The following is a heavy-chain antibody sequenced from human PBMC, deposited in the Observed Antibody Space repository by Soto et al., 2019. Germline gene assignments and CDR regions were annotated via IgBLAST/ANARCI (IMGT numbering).Heavy chain of an antibody. Sequence: QAQVVQSGAEVRKPGSSVKLSCKASEGTFNRYAIAWVRQAPGQGLEWMGGIIPYYNTLNYAQKFQDRVTITADDSTNTVYMELSSLRSDDTAVYFGASGASRWYPYFFDAWAQGTLGTVSS. CDR1: EGTFNRYA. V-gene: IGHV1-69*01. CDR2: IIPYYNTL. D-gene: IGHD6-13*01. CDR3: ASGASRWYPYFFDA. J-gene: IGHJ4*02.